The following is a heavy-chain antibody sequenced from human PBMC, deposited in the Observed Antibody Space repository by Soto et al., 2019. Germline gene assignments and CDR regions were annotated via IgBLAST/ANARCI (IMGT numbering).Heavy chain of an antibody. D-gene: IGHD2-15*01. CDR2: ISYDGSNK. CDR1: GFTFSSYG. V-gene: IGHV3-30*18. CDR3: AKDPIVVVVAAGIWFDP. Sequence: PGGSLRLSCAASGFTFSSYGMHWVRQAPGKGLEWVAVISYDGSNKYYADSVKGRFTISRDNSKNTLYLQMNSLRAEDTAVYYCAKDPIVVVVAAGIWFDPWGQGTLVTVSS. J-gene: IGHJ5*02.